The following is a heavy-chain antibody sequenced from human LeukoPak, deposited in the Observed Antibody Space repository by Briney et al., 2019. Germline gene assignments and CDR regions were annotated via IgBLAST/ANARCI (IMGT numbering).Heavy chain of an antibody. Sequence: PSETLSLTCTVSGGSISSGDYYWSWIRQPPGKGLEWIGYIYYSGSTYYNPSLKSRVTISVDTSKNQFSLKLSSVTAADTAVYYCARRNIVATIGKSSWFDPWAREPWSPSPQ. CDR2: IYYSGST. V-gene: IGHV4-30-4*08. CDR3: ARRNIVATIGKSSWFDP. J-gene: IGHJ5*02. CDR1: GGSISSGDYY. D-gene: IGHD5-12*01.